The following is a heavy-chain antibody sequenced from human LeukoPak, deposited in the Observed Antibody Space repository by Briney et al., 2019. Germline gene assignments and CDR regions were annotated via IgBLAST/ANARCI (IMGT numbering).Heavy chain of an antibody. CDR3: ARDLVQLWSKDY. CDR1: GFTFSNYA. Sequence: GRSLRLSCAASGFTFSNYAMHWVRQAPGKGLELVAVISYDGSNKYYADSVKGRFTISRDNSKNTLFLQMNSLRPEDTALYYCARDLVQLWSKDYWGQGTLVTVSS. CDR2: ISYDGSNK. V-gene: IGHV3-30-3*01. J-gene: IGHJ4*02. D-gene: IGHD5-18*01.